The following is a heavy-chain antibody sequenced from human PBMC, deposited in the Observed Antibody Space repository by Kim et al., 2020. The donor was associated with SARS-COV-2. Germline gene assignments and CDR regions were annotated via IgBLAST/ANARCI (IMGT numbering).Heavy chain of an antibody. Sequence: SVKGRFTISRDNSKNTLYLQMNSLRAEDTAVYYCAKDKGYSSGWATYFDYWGQGTLVTVSS. J-gene: IGHJ4*02. V-gene: IGHV3-30*02. D-gene: IGHD6-19*01. CDR3: AKDKGYSSGWATYFDY.